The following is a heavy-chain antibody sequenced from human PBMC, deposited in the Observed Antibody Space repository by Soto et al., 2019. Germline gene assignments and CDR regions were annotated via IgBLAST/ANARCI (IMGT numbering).Heavy chain of an antibody. Sequence: SEPLSLTCTASVGPISSYYWSWIRQSPGKGLEWIGYIYYSGSTNYNPSLKSRLTISADTSKNQFSLQLSSVTAADTAVYYCARVLLNGWHSTSWGKGTL. CDR1: VGPISSYY. D-gene: IGHD2-15*01. CDR3: ARVLLNGWHSTS. J-gene: IGHJ5*02. V-gene: IGHV4-59*01. CDR2: IYYSGST.